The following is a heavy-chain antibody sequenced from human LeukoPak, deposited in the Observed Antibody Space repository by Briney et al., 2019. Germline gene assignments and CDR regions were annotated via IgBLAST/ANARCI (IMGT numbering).Heavy chain of an antibody. CDR2: ISDSGGGT. V-gene: IGHV3-23*01. D-gene: IGHD3-9*01. CDR1: GFIFSSYA. J-gene: IGHJ3*02. CDR3: AKDVRTGYSFDI. Sequence: GGSLRLSCAASGFIFSSYAMHWVRLAPGKGLEWVSTISDSGGGTYYADSVKGRFTISRDNSRDTVSMQMDSLRAEETAIYYCAKDVRTGYSFDIWGQGTMITVSS.